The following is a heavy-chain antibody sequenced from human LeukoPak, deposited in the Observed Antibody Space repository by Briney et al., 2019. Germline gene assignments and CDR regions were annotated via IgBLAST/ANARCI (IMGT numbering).Heavy chain of an antibody. CDR2: IYYTGNT. J-gene: IGHJ4*02. V-gene: IGHV4-59*04. D-gene: IGHD3-10*01. CDR3: AKHYMGSSYNHGLDC. Sequence: PSETLSLTCSVSGDSITGYYWGWIRQPPGKGLEGIGNIYYTGNTYYNSSLKSRVTISLDTSKNQFSLKVISMTAADTALYYCAKHYMGSSYNHGLDCWGQGTLVTVSS. CDR1: GDSITGYY.